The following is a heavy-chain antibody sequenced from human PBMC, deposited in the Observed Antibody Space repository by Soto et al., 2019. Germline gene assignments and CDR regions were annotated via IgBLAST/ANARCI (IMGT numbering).Heavy chain of an antibody. CDR1: GFTFSRYA. CDR2: ISGSGGTT. V-gene: IGHV3-23*01. J-gene: IGHJ4*02. D-gene: IGHD6-25*01. CDR3: AKFFVETGGSSGWPWSFHY. Sequence: EVQLLDSGGGLVQPGRSLRLSCAASGFTFSRYAMSWVRHAPGQGLAWVSAISGSGGTTYSADSVKGRFTISRDHSKNSLFLQMNSLRAEDTAVYYCAKFFVETGGSSGWPWSFHYWGQGTLVTVSS.